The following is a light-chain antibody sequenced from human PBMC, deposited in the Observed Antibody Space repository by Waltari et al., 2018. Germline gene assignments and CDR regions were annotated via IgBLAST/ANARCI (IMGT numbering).Light chain of an antibody. CDR3: SSHTSSRTRV. CDR1: SSDVRAYDS. CDR2: DVT. V-gene: IGLV2-14*03. J-gene: IGLJ3*02. Sequence: QSALTQPASVSGSPGQSITIPCTGTSSDVRAYDSVSWFQQHPGKVPKLMIYDVTYRPSGISNRFSGSKSGITAFLTISGLQAEDEADYYCSSHTSSRTRVFGGGTELTVL.